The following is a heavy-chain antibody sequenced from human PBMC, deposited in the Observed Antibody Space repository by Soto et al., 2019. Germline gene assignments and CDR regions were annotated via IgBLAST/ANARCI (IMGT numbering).Heavy chain of an antibody. CDR1: GYTFTGYY. Sequence: VASVKVSCKASGYTFTGYYMHWVRQAPGQGLEWMGWINPNSGGTNYAQKFQGWVTMTRDTSISTAYMELSRLRSDDTAVYYCARAETYWARRGNDAFDIWGQGTMVTVSS. CDR2: INPNSGGT. J-gene: IGHJ3*02. D-gene: IGHD2-15*01. CDR3: ARAETYWARRGNDAFDI. V-gene: IGHV1-2*04.